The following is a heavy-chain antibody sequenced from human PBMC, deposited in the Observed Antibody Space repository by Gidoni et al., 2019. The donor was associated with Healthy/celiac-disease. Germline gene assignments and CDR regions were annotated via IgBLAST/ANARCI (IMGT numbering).Heavy chain of an antibody. D-gene: IGHD3-10*01. CDR2: ISSSSSYI. CDR3: ARDGRSGGATGFDY. Sequence: EVQLVESGGGLVKPGGSLRLSCAASGFTFSSYSMNWVRQAPGKGLEWVSSISSSSSYIYYADSVKGRFTISRDNAKNSLYLQMNSLRAEDTAVYYCARDGRSGGATGFDYWGQGTLVTVSS. J-gene: IGHJ4*02. CDR1: GFTFSSYS. V-gene: IGHV3-21*01.